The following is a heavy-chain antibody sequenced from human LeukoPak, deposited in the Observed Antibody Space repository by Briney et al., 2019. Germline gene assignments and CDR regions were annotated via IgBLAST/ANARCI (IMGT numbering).Heavy chain of an antibody. CDR2: ISGSGGST. D-gene: IGHD6-13*01. Sequence: GGSLRLSCGASGFTFSSYAMSWVRQAPGKGLEWVSAISGSGGSTYYADSVKGRFTISRDNSKNTLYLQMNSLRAEDTAVYYCAKWVVGAARIPNWDYWGQGTLVTVSS. CDR3: AKWVVGAARIPNWDY. CDR1: GFTFSSYA. J-gene: IGHJ4*02. V-gene: IGHV3-23*01.